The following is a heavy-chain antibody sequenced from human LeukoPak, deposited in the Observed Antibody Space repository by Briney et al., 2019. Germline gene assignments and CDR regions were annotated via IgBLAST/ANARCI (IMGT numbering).Heavy chain of an antibody. CDR2: IYPGDSDT. Sequence: GASLKISCKGSGSSFTSYWIGWVRQMPGKGLGWMGSIYPGDSDTRYSPSFQAQVTISADKSISTAYLQWSSLKASDTAMYYCARPHLYDSSGYYVSPYYFDYWGQGTLVTVSS. D-gene: IGHD3-22*01. CDR1: GSSFTSYW. J-gene: IGHJ4*02. V-gene: IGHV5-51*01. CDR3: ARPHLYDSSGYYVSPYYFDY.